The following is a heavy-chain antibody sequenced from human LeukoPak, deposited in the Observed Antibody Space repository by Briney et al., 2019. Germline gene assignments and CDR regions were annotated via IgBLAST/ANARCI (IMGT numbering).Heavy chain of an antibody. J-gene: IGHJ3*02. CDR3: ARQPYFDAFDI. CDR2: INPNSGGT. V-gene: IGHV1-2*02. D-gene: IGHD2-21*01. CDR1: GYTFTGYY. Sequence: ASVKVSCTSSGYTFTGYYMHWVRQAPGQGLEWMGWINPNSGGTNYAQKFQGRVTMTRDTSISTAYMELSRLRSDDTAVYYCARQPYFDAFDIWGQGTMVTVSS.